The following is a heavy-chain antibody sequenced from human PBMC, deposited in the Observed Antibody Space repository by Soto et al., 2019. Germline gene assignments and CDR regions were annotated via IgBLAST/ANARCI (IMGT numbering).Heavy chain of an antibody. Sequence: EVQLVESGGGLVQPGGSLRLSCAASGFPFSDYSINWVRQAPGKGLEWISYISSTGSTIHYADSVKGRFTISRDDAKNSVFLQMNSLRDEDTAVYYCARSPYYCSWSHDYWGQGTLVTVPS. CDR1: GFPFSDYS. CDR3: ARSPYYCSWSHDY. D-gene: IGHD6-6*01. J-gene: IGHJ4*02. V-gene: IGHV3-48*02. CDR2: ISSTGSTI.